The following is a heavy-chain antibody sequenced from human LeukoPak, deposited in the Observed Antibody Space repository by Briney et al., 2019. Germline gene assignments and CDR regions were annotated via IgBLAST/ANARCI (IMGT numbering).Heavy chain of an antibody. CDR3: ARFNWGPIDY. CDR2: ISYDGSNK. D-gene: IGHD7-27*01. V-gene: IGHV3-30-3*01. CDR1: GFTFSSYA. Sequence: GGSLRLSCSASGFTFSSYAMHWVRQAPGKGLEWVAVISYDGSNKYYADSVKGRFTISRDNSKNTLYLQMNSLRAEDTAVYYCARFNWGPIDYWGQGTLVTVSS. J-gene: IGHJ4*02.